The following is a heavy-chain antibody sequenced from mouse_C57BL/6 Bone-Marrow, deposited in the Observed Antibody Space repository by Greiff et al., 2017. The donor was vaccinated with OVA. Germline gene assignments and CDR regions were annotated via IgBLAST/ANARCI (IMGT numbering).Heavy chain of an antibody. CDR2: INPNDGGT. J-gene: IGHJ3*01. D-gene: IGHD2-4*01. CDR3: SRALCYDYDEGFAY. Sequence: VQLQQSGPELVKPGASVKIPCKASGYTFTDYNMDWVQQSHGKSLEWIGNINPNDGGTIYTQKFKGKATLTVDKSSSTAYMELRSLTSEDTAVYYCSRALCYDYDEGFAYWGQGTLVTVSA. CDR1: GYTFTDYN. V-gene: IGHV1-18*01.